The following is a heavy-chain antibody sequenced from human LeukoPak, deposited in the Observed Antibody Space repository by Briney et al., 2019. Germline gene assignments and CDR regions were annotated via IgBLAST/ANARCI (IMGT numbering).Heavy chain of an antibody. CDR3: AREEEGDAFDI. J-gene: IGHJ3*02. CDR2: INTDGSTT. CDR1: GFTFSNYW. Sequence: PGGSLRLSCAASGFTFSNYWMHWVRQAPGRGLVWVSRINTDGSTTNYADSVKGRLTISRDNAKNTLYLQMNSLRAEDTAVYYCAREEEGDAFDIWGQGTMVTVSS. V-gene: IGHV3-74*01.